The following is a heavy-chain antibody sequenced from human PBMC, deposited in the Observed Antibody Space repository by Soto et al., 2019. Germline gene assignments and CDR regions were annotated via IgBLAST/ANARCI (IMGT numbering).Heavy chain of an antibody. CDR2: ISSSSSTI. D-gene: IGHD3-3*01. J-gene: IGHJ6*02. V-gene: IGHV3-48*02. Sequence: GSLRLSCAASGFTFSSYSMNWVRQAPGKGLEWVSYISSSSSTIYYADSVKGRFTISRDNAKNSLYLQMNSLRDEDTAVYYCATDLEWLHRYYYYGMDVWGQGTTVTVSS. CDR3: ATDLEWLHRYYYYGMDV. CDR1: GFTFSSYS.